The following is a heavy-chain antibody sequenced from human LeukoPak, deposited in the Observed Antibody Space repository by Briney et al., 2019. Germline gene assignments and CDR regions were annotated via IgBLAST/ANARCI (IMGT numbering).Heavy chain of an antibody. CDR3: AKRVDGSGAYYIDY. J-gene: IGHJ4*02. D-gene: IGHD3-10*01. V-gene: IGHV3-23*01. Sequence: GGSLRLSCAASGLTFSRYTFNWVRQAPGKGLEWVSAVSEYRATPYYADYAKGRFAISRDNSRSTVYLQMNSLRAEDTAIYYCAKRVDGSGAYYIDYWGQGTLVTVSS. CDR2: VSEYRATP. CDR1: GLTFSRYT.